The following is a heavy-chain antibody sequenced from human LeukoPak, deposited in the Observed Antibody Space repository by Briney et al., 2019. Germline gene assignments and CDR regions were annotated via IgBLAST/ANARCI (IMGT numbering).Heavy chain of an antibody. D-gene: IGHD6-13*01. J-gene: IGHJ4*02. CDR3: AREAAAEGDC. CDR1: GFTFSRHN. Sequence: GGSLRLSCSGSGFTFSRHNMHWVRQAPGKGLEYVSAISYNGDSTYYVDSVKGRFTISRDNAKNSLYLQMNTLRAEDTALYYCAREAAAEGDCWGQGTLVTVSS. CDR2: ISYNGDST. V-gene: IGHV3-64*04.